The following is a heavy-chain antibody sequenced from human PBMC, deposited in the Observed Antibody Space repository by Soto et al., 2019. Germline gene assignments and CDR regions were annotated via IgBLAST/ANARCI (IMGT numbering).Heavy chain of an antibody. CDR3: VSSVTTLFDY. Sequence: PSETLSLTCAVSCGSISSGGYSWNWIRQPPGKGLEWIGYIYHSGSTYYNPSLKSRVTISVDRSKNQFSLNLSSVTAADTAVYYCVSSVTTLFDYWGQGTLVTVSS. CDR1: CGSISSGGYS. D-gene: IGHD4-17*01. J-gene: IGHJ4*02. CDR2: IYHSGST. V-gene: IGHV4-30-2*01.